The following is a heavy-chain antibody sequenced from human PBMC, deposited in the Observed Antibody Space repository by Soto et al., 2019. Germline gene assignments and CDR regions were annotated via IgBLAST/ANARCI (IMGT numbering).Heavy chain of an antibody. CDR2: IYPGDSDT. CDR1: GYSFTSYW. V-gene: IGHV5-51*01. J-gene: IGHJ3*02. CDR3: ATSDYVWGSYRYTWAFDI. Sequence: XESLKISCKGSGYSFTSYWIGWVRQMPGKGLEWMGIIYPGDSDTRYSPSFQGQVTISADKSISTAYLQWSSLKASDTAMYYCATSDYVWGSYRYTWAFDIWGKGTMVTV. D-gene: IGHD3-16*02.